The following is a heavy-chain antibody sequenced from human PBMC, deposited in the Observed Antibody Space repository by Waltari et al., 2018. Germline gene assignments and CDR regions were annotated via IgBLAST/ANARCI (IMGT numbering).Heavy chain of an antibody. CDR2: INAANTNT. J-gene: IGHJ4*02. CDR1: GYTFSSYV. CDR3: ARSGWLDY. V-gene: IGHV1-3*01. Sequence: QVQLVQSGAEVKKPGASVKVSCKASGYTFSSYVMHWGRQAPGQSLEWMGWINAANTNTKYSQKFQGRVTITRDTSASTAYMELSSLTSEDTAVYYCARSGWLDYWGQGTLVTVSS. D-gene: IGHD6-19*01.